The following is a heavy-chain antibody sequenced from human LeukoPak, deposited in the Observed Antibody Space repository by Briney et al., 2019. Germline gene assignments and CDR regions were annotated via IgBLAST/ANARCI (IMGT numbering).Heavy chain of an antibody. CDR2: IYSGGTT. CDR1: GFTLSSYC. J-gene: IGHJ4*02. CDR3: ARVDTVMAYYFDL. Sequence: GESLRLSCAASGFTLSSYCMTWVRQAPGKGLEWVSTIYSGGTTYYADSVMGRFTISRHNSRNTLYLQMNSLRAEDTAVYYCARVDTVMAYYFDLWGQGTLVTVSS. V-gene: IGHV3-53*04. D-gene: IGHD5-18*01.